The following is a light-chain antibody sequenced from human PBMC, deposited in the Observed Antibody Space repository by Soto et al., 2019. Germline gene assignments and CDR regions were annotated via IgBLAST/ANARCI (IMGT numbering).Light chain of an antibody. CDR3: QHYDSLPIT. CDR1: QTVRDN. J-gene: IGKJ5*01. CDR2: GAT. V-gene: IGKV3D-15*01. Sequence: ELVMTQSPATLSVSPGERATLSCRASQTVRDNLGWYQQKPGQPPRLLIYGATTRATGIPARFSGSGSGTEFTLTISRLEPEDFAVFYCQHYDSLPITFGQGTRLEL.